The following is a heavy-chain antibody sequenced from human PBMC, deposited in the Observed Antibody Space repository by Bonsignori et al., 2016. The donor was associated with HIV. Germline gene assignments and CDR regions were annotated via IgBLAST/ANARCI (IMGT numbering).Heavy chain of an antibody. V-gene: IGHV4-59*01. Sequence: RQAPGKGLEWIGYIYYSGSANYNPSLKSRVTISVDTSKNQFSLKLSSVTAADTAVYYCARGTNWRRRSFDYWGQGTLVTVSS. CDR3: ARGTNWRRRSFDY. D-gene: IGHD1-1*01. J-gene: IGHJ4*02. CDR2: IYYSGSA.